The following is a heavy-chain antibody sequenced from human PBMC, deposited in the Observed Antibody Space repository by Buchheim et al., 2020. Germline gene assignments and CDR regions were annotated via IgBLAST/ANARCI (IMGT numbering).Heavy chain of an antibody. J-gene: IGHJ4*02. CDR1: GFSFSSYE. D-gene: IGHD6-6*01. Sequence: EVQLVESGGGLVQLGGSLRLSCAASGFSFSSYEMNWVRQAPGKGLEWISYISHTAYDIYYADSVKGRFTISRDNAKNSLYLQMNSLTAEDTAVYYCTTHLRGRSSFDWGQGTL. CDR3: TTHLRGRSSFD. V-gene: IGHV3-48*03. CDR2: ISHTAYDI.